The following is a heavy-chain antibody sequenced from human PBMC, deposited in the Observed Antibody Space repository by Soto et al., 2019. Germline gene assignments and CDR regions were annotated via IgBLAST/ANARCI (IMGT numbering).Heavy chain of an antibody. V-gene: IGHV1-3*01. CDR2: INAGNGNT. J-gene: IGHJ4*02. CDR1: GYTFTSYA. Sequence: QVQLVQSGAEVKKPGALVKVSCKASGYTFTSYAMHWVRQAPGQRLEWMGWINAGNGNTKYSQKFQGRVTITRDTSASTAYMELSSLRSEDTAVYYCARDPGYSYGYNWGQGTLVTVSS. CDR3: ARDPGYSYGYN. D-gene: IGHD5-18*01.